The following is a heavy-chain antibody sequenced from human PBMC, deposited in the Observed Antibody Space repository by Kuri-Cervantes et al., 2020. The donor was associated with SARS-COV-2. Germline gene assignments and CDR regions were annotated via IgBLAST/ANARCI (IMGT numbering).Heavy chain of an antibody. Sequence: GESLKISCAASGFTFSSYAMHWVRRAPGKGLEWVAVISYDGSNKYYADSVKGRFTISRDNSKNTLYLQMNSLRAEDTAVYYCASSLTIFGVFGWFDPWGQGTLVTVSS. CDR3: ASSLTIFGVFGWFDP. CDR1: GFTFSSYA. V-gene: IGHV3-30-3*01. J-gene: IGHJ5*02. D-gene: IGHD3-3*01. CDR2: ISYDGSNK.